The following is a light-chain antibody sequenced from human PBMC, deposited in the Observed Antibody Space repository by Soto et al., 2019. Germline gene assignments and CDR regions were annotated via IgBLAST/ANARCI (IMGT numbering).Light chain of an antibody. Sequence: DIQMTQSPSSVSASVGDRVTITCRASQGIKSWLAWYQHKPGQAPKVLIFAASSLQSGVPSRFSGSGSGTEFTLTISSLQPEDFATYYCQQLNSYPITFGQGTRLEIK. CDR2: AAS. V-gene: IGKV1-12*01. CDR1: QGIKSW. CDR3: QQLNSYPIT. J-gene: IGKJ5*01.